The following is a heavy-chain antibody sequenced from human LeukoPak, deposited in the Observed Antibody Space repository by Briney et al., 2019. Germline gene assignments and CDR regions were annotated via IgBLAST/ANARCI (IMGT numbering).Heavy chain of an antibody. J-gene: IGHJ6*03. CDR1: GGTFSSYT. V-gene: IGHV1-69*02. CDR3: AGELLSDQYYYYYYYMDV. D-gene: IGHD2-2*01. CDR2: IIPILGIA. Sequence: ASVKVSCKASGGTFSSYTISWVRQAPGQGLEWMGRIIPILGIANYAQKFQGRVTITADKSTSTAYMELSSLRSEDTAVYYCAGELLSDQYYYYYYYMDVWGKGTRSPSP.